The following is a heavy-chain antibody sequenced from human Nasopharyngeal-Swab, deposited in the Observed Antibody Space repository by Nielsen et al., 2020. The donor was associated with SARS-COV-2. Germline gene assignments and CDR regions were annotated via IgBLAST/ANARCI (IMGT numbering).Heavy chain of an antibody. CDR1: GFTFDNYA. J-gene: IGHJ4*02. CDR2: ISGSGSNT. D-gene: IGHD6-19*01. CDR3: AKDGGGWYTSGWYYFDS. V-gene: IGHV3-23*01. Sequence: GESLKISCAASGFTFDNYAMSWVRQPPGRGLEWVSSISGSGSNTYYRDSVKGRFTISRDNSQNTLYLQMNSLRAEDTALCYCAKDGGGWYTSGWYYFDSWGQQILVTVSS.